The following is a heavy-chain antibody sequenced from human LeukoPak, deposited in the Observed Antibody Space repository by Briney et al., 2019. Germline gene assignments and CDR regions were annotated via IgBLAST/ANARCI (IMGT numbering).Heavy chain of an antibody. CDR3: ARQRDYGDPFDL. V-gene: IGHV5-51*01. CDR1: GNSFTNYW. CDR2: IYLGDSDT. J-gene: IGHJ2*01. Sequence: GESLKISCKGSGNSFTNYWIAWVRQMPGKGLEWMGIIYLGDSDTRYSPSFQGQVTMSADKSIHTAYLQWSSLKASDTAMYYCARQRDYGDPFDLWGRGTLVTVSS. D-gene: IGHD4-17*01.